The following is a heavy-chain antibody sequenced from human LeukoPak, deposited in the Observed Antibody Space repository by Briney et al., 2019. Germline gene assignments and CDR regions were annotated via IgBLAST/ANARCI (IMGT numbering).Heavy chain of an antibody. CDR1: GFTFSSYW. D-gene: IGHD5-18*01. Sequence: HTGGSLRLSCAASGFTFSSYWMSWVRQAPGKGLEWVANIKQDGSEKYYVDSLKGRFTISRDNAKNSLYQQMNSLRAEDTAVYYCASSASGYNYAEPIHWGQGTLVTVSS. V-gene: IGHV3-7*01. J-gene: IGHJ4*02. CDR2: IKQDGSEK. CDR3: ASSASGYNYAEPIH.